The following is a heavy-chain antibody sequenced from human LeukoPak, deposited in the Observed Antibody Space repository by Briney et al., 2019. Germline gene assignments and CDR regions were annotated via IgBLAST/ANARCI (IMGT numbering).Heavy chain of an antibody. Sequence: PGRSLRLSCAASGFTFSSYAMHWVRRAPGKGLEWVAVISYDGSNKYYADSVKGRFTISRDNSKNTLYLQMNSLRAEDTAVYYCAKGCSSTSCPTTRWGQGTLVTVSS. CDR3: AKGCSSTSCPTTR. D-gene: IGHD2-2*01. J-gene: IGHJ4*02. V-gene: IGHV3-30-3*01. CDR1: GFTFSSYA. CDR2: ISYDGSNK.